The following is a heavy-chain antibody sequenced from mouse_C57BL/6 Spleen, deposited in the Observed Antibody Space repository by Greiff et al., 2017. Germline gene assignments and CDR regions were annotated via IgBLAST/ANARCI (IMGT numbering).Heavy chain of an antibody. V-gene: IGHV5-6*01. CDR3: ARHRDGKVDY. Sequence: EVKLVESGGDLVKPGGSLKLSCAASGFTFSSYGMSWVRQTPDKRLEWVATISSGGSYTYYPDSVKGRFTISRDNAKNTLYLQMSSLKSEDTAMYYCARHRDGKVDYWGQGTTLTGSS. J-gene: IGHJ2*01. CDR1: GFTFSSYG. D-gene: IGHD2-1*01. CDR2: ISSGGSYT.